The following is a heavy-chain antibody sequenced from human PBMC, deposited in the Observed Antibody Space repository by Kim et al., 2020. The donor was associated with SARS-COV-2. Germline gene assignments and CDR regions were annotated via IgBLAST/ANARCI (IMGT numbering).Heavy chain of an antibody. CDR1: GGSINDYY. CDR2: VHSSVTS. V-gene: IGHV4-4*07. CDR3: ARDVFRSSFES. D-gene: IGHD3-16*02. J-gene: IGHJ4*02. Sequence: SETLSLTCSVSGGSINDYYWNWIRLPAGRGLEWIGCVHSSVTSRYNPSLWSRVSMSIDTSNNQFSLHLASVTAADTGIYFCARDVFRSSFESWGQGILVSVSS.